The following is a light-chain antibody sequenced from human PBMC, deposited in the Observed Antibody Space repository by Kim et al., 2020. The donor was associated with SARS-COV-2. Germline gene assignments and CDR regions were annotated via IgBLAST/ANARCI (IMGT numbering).Light chain of an antibody. Sequence: DIVMTQSPDSLTVSLGERATINCKSSQTILSNSDNKNYLAWYQQKPGQPPKLLIYWASIRESGVPDRFSGSGSGTDFTLTINNLQAEDVAVFYCQQHYSAPLTFGGGTKVDIK. CDR1: QTILSNSDNKNY. V-gene: IGKV4-1*01. CDR2: WAS. CDR3: QQHYSAPLT. J-gene: IGKJ4*01.